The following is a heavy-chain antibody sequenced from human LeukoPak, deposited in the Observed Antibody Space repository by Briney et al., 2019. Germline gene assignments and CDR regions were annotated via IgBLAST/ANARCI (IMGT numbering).Heavy chain of an antibody. CDR2: ISSSSSYI. V-gene: IGHV3-21*01. J-gene: IGHJ4*02. D-gene: IGHD6-13*01. Sequence: PGGSLRLSCAASGFTFSSYSMNWVRQAPGKGLEWVSSISSSSSYIYYADSVKGRFTISRDNAKNSLYLQMNSLRAEDTAVYYCARVGVGSSGDPFDYWGQGTLVTVSS. CDR1: GFTFSSYS. CDR3: ARVGVGSSGDPFDY.